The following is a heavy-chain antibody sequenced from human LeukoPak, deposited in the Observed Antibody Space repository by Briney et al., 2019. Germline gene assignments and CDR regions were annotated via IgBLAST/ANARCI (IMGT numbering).Heavy chain of an antibody. J-gene: IGHJ4*02. CDR2: IYPGDSDT. CDR3: ARRVYSSSWYYFDY. V-gene: IGHV5-51*01. CDR1: GYNFTSYW. Sequence: GESLKISCKGSGYNFTSYWIGWVRQMPGKGLEWMGIIYPGDSDTRYSPSFQGQVTISADKSISTAYLQWSSLKASDTAIYYCARRVYSSSWYYFDYWGQGILVTVSS. D-gene: IGHD6-13*01.